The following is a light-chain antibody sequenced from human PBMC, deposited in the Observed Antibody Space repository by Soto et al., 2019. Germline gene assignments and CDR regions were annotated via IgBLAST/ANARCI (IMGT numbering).Light chain of an antibody. V-gene: IGKV1-33*01. J-gene: IGKJ4*01. CDR1: QVISNY. CDR2: DAS. Sequence: DIQMTQSPSSLSASVGDRVTITCQASQVISNYLNWYQQKPGKAPKLLIYDASNLETGVPSRFSGSGSGTDFTFTISSLQPEDIATYYCQQYDNLPPFGGGTKVEIK. CDR3: QQYDNLPP.